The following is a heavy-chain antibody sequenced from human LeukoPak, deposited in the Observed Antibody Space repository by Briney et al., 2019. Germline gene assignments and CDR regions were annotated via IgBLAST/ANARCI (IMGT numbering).Heavy chain of an antibody. Sequence: PSETLSLTCTVSGGSISSRSYYWSWIRQPPGKGLEWIGYIYYSGSTNYNPSLKSRVTISVDTSKNQFSLKLSSVTAADTAVYYCARRGGDYRFDYWGQGTLVTVSS. CDR3: ARRGGDYRFDY. CDR1: GGSISSRSYY. CDR2: IYYSGST. D-gene: IGHD4-11*01. J-gene: IGHJ4*02. V-gene: IGHV4-61*05.